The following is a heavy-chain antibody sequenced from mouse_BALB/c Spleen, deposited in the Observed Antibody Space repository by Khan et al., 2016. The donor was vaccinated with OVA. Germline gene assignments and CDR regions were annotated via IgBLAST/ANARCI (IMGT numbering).Heavy chain of an antibody. D-gene: IGHD1-2*01. V-gene: IGHV2-9*02. J-gene: IGHJ3*01. CDR1: GSSLTSYG. CDR2: IWAGGST. Sequence: QVQLKESGPGLVAPSQSLSITCTVSGSSLTSYGVHWVRQPPGKGLEWLGVIWAGGSTNYNSALMSRPSIRTANYNSHVFLKMKSLHTDDTAVYYSARDQISLLQLHPWFAYWGQGTLVTVS. CDR3: ARDQISLLQLHPWFAY.